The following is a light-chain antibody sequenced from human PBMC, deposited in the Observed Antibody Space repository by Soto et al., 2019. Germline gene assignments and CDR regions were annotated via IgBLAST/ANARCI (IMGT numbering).Light chain of an antibody. V-gene: IGKV1-5*03. J-gene: IGKJ1*01. CDR3: QHYDTYPWT. CDR1: QSISSW. CDR2: KAS. Sequence: IQMTQSPSTLSASVGDRVTITCRASQSISSWLAWYQQKPGKAPKLLIYKASSLEIGVPSRFSGSGSGTEFTLSISSLQPDDFATYYCQHYDTYPWTFGQGTKVEIK.